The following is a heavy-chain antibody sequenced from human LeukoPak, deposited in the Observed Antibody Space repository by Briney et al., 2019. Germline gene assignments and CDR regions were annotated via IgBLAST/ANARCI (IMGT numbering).Heavy chain of an antibody. V-gene: IGHV4-31*03. D-gene: IGHD3-10*01. CDR1: GGSISSGGYY. CDR2: IYYSGST. J-gene: IGHJ4*02. CDR3: ARYLRSGSSFDY. Sequence: PSETLSLTCTVSGGSISSGGYYWSWIRQHPGKGLEWIGYIYYSGSTYYNPSLKSRVTISVDTSKNQFSLKPSSVTAADTAVYYCARYLRSGSSFDYWGQGTLVTVSS.